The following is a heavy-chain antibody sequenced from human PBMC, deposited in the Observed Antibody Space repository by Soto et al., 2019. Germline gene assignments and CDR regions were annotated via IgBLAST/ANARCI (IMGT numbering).Heavy chain of an antibody. CDR2: IWYDGSNK. D-gene: IGHD3-10*01. J-gene: IGHJ6*02. V-gene: IGHV3-33*01. CDR1: GFTFSSYG. Sequence: GGSLRLSCAASGFTFSSYGMHWVRQAPGKGLEWVAVIWYDGSNKYYADSVKGRFTISRDNSKNTVYLQMNSLRAEDTAVYYCARTDVVRGEPTLQYYYYGMDVWGQGTTVTVSS. CDR3: ARTDVVRGEPTLQYYYYGMDV.